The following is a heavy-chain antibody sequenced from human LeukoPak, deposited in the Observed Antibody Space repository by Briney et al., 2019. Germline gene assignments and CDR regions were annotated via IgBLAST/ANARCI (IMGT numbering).Heavy chain of an antibody. V-gene: IGHV3-33*01. CDR3: ARGYYGSGSYYMGNY. J-gene: IGHJ4*02. D-gene: IGHD3-10*01. CDR1: GFTFSSYA. Sequence: GRSLRLSCAASGFTFSSYAMHWVRQAPGKGLEWVAVIWYDGSNKYYADSVKGRFTISRDNSKHTLYLQMNSLRVEDSSLYYCARGYYGSGSYYMGNYWGQGTLVTVSS. CDR2: IWYDGSNK.